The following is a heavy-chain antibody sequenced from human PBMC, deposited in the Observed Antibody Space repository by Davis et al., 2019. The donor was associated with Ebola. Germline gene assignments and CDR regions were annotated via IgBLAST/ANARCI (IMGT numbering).Heavy chain of an antibody. D-gene: IGHD3-10*01. V-gene: IGHV1-2*04. J-gene: IGHJ4*02. CDR3: ARRGEASPASGKYYFDY. CDR1: GYTFTSYD. CDR2: INPNSGGT. Sequence: ASVKVSCKASGYTFTSYDINWVRQAPGQGLEWMGWINPNSGGTNYAQKFQGWVTMTRDTSISTAYMELSRLRSDDTAVYYCARRGEASPASGKYYFDYWGQGTLVTVSS.